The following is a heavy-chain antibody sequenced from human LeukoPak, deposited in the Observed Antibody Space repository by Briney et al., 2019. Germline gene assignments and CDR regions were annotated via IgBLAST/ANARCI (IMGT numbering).Heavy chain of an antibody. CDR1: GYTCTIYA. J-gene: IGHJ5*02. CDR3: ARSGSSWSVENWFDP. V-gene: IGHV1-3*01. Sequence: ASVKVSRKASGYTCTIYAMHWVCRAPGQRLEWVGWINAGNGNTKYSQKFQGRVTITRDTSASTAYMELSSLRSEDTAVYYCARSGSSWSVENWFDPWGQGALVTVSS. D-gene: IGHD6-13*01. CDR2: INAGNGNT.